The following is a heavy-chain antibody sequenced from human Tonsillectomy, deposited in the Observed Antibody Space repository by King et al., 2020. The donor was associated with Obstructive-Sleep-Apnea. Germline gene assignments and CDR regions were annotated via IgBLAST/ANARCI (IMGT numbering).Heavy chain of an antibody. CDR1: GGSISSTNW. D-gene: IGHD2/OR15-2a*01. J-gene: IGHJ4*02. V-gene: IGHV4-4*02. Sequence: QLQESGPGLVKPSWTLSLTCAVSGGSISSTNWWSWVRQPPGKGLEWIGEIYHSGRTNYNPSLKNRVTISIDKSENQFSLKLTSMTAADTAVYYCASGNSTSPGYWGQGTLVTVSS. CDR2: IYHSGRT. CDR3: ASGNSTSPGY.